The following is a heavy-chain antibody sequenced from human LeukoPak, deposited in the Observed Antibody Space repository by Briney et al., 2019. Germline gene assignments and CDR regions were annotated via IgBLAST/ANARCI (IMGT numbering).Heavy chain of an antibody. CDR3: ARGRAVATTSGGDPGGYYFDY. CDR2: INHSGST. CDR1: GGSFSGYY. Sequence: PSETLSLTCAVYGGSFSGYYWSWIRQPPGKGLEWIGEINHSGSTNYNPSLKSRVTISVDTSKNQFSLKLSSVTAADTAVYYCARGRAVATTSGGDPGGYYFDYWGQGTLVTVSS. J-gene: IGHJ4*02. V-gene: IGHV4-34*01. D-gene: IGHD5-12*01.